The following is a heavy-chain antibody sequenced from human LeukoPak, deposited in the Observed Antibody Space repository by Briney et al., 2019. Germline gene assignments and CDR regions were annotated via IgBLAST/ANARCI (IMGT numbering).Heavy chain of an antibody. CDR3: ATDIAAAGPNAFDY. D-gene: IGHD6-13*01. CDR2: ISAYNGNT. V-gene: IGHV1-18*01. CDR1: GYTFTSYG. Sequence: ASVKVSRKASGYTFTSYGISWVRQAPGQGLEWMGWISAYNGNTNYAQKLQGRVTMTTDTSTSTAYMEPRSLRSDDTAVYYCATDIAAAGPNAFDYWGQGTLVTVSS. J-gene: IGHJ4*02.